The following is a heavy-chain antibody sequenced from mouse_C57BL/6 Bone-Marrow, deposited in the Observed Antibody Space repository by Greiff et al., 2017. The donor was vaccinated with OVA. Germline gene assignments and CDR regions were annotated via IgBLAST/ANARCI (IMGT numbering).Heavy chain of an antibody. CDR3: ARIRGVDESLGY. V-gene: IGHV1-22*01. D-gene: IGHD4-1*01. Sequence: VQLQQSGPELVKPGASVKMSCKASGYTFTDYNMHWVKQSHGKSLEWIGYINPNNGGTNYNQKFKGKATLTVNKSSSTAYMELRSLTSADSAVDYCARIRGVDESLGYWGQGTLVTVSA. J-gene: IGHJ3*01. CDR2: INPNNGGT. CDR1: GYTFTDYN.